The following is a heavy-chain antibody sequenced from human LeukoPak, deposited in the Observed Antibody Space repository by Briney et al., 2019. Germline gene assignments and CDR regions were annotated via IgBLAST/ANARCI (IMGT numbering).Heavy chain of an antibody. CDR3: ARAVVTIFGVPYYMDV. J-gene: IGHJ6*03. Sequence: GASVKVSCKASGYTFTSYGISWVRQAPGQGLEWMGWISACNGNTNYAQKLQGRVTMTTDTSTSTAYMELRSLRSDDTAVYYCARAVVTIFGVPYYMDVWGKGTTVTVSS. CDR1: GYTFTSYG. V-gene: IGHV1-18*01. D-gene: IGHD3-3*01. CDR2: ISACNGNT.